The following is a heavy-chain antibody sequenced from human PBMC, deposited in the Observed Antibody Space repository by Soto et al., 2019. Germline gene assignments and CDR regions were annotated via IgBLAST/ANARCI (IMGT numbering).Heavy chain of an antibody. V-gene: IGHV1-8*01. CDR1: GYTFTNYD. J-gene: IGHJ5*02. D-gene: IGHD4-4*01. CDR3: ARSPPRVEKNNYAGGWFDP. CDR2: INPNSGNT. Sequence: GASVKVSCKVSGYTFTNYDINWVRQATGQGLEWMGWINPNSGNTGYAQKFQGRVTLTRNTSISTAYMELSRLRFEDTAVYYCARSPPRVEKNNYAGGWFDPWGQGTLVTVSS.